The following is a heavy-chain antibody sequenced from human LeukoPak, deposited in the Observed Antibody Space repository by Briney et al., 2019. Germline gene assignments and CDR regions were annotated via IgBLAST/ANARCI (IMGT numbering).Heavy chain of an antibody. CDR3: AREYSSDWPTRFDY. CDR2: IKQDGSER. Sequence: GGSLRLSCAASGFTFSSYWMTWVRQAPGKGLEWVATIKQDGSERYYVDSVKGRFSISRDNARNSLYLQMNSLRAEDTAVYYCAREYSSDWPTRFDYWGQGTLVIVSS. V-gene: IGHV3-7*01. D-gene: IGHD6-19*01. J-gene: IGHJ4*02. CDR1: GFTFSSYW.